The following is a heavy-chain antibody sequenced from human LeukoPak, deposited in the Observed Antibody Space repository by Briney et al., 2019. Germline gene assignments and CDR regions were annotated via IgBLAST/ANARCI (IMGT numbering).Heavy chain of an antibody. J-gene: IGHJ4*02. V-gene: IGHV4-38-2*01. D-gene: IGHD2-15*01. CDR3: ARLPTAATIDY. Sequence: MSSETLSLTCAVSGYSISSGYYWGWIRQPPGKGLEWIGSIYHSGSTYYNPSLKSRVTISVDTSKNQFSLKLSSVTAADTAVYYCARLPTAATIDYWGQGTLVTVSS. CDR1: GYSISSGYY. CDR2: IYHSGST.